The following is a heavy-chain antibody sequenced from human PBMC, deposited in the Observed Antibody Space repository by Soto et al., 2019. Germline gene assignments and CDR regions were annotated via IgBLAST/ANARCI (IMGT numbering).Heavy chain of an antibody. J-gene: IGHJ3*01. Sequence: QVQLVQSGAEVKKPGASVRVSCKTSGYTFINYGITWVRQAPGQGLEWMGWLGAYNGDTSSSEKVQDRFTMTTDTSTNTVYMDLRSLTSDDTAVYYCARWSAIVGGAEALDVWGQGTMVIVSS. D-gene: IGHD1-26*01. CDR3: ARWSAIVGGAEALDV. CDR2: LGAYNGDT. V-gene: IGHV1-18*01. CDR1: GYTFINYG.